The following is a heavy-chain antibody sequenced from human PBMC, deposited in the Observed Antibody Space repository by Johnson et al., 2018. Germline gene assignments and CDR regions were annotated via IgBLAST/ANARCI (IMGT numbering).Heavy chain of an antibody. CDR1: RFTFSDYY. CDR2: ISSSGTMK. CDR3: ARGNYNAPIYI. Sequence: QVQLVESGGGLVKPGGSLRLSCEASRFTFSDYYMSWIRQAPGKGLEWLSYISSSGTMKYYVDSVKGRFTISRDNAKKSLYLQMSSLRVEDTALYYCARGNYNAPIYIWGQGTMVTVSS. D-gene: IGHD3-10*01. V-gene: IGHV3-11*04. J-gene: IGHJ3*02.